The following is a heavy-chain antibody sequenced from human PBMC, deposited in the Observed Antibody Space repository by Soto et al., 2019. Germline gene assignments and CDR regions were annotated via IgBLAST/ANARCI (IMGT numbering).Heavy chain of an antibody. CDR2: IYYSGST. Sequence: SETLSLTCTVSGGSISSYYWSWIRQSPGKGLEWIGYIYYSGSTNYNPSLKSRVTISVDTSKNQFSLKLSSVTAADTAVYYCARSGDPYAFDIWGQGTMVTVSS. D-gene: IGHD1-26*01. CDR1: GGSISSYY. V-gene: IGHV4-59*08. J-gene: IGHJ3*02. CDR3: ARSGDPYAFDI.